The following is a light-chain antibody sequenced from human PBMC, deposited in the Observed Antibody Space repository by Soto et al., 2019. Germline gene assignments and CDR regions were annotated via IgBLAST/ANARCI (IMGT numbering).Light chain of an antibody. CDR2: DAS. J-gene: IGKJ4*01. CDR1: DDIINS. Sequence: DIEVTQSPSSLSASVGDRVAITCQASDDIINSLNWYQQKPGKAPKLLIHDASILQTGVPSRFSGSGSGTDFTFTITSLQPEDIATYYCQQYDILPITFGGGTKVDNK. V-gene: IGKV1-33*01. CDR3: QQYDILPIT.